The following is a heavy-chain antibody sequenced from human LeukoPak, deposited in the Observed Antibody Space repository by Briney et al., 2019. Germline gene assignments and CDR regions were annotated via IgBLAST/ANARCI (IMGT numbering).Heavy chain of an antibody. Sequence: PSQTLSLTCTVSGGSISSGDYYWSWIRQPPGKGLEWIGYIYYSGSTYYNPSLKSRVTISVDTPKNQFSLKLSSVTVADTAVYYCARSPWVPAAIRWKDWFDPWGQGTLVTVSS. CDR1: GGSISSGDYY. D-gene: IGHD2-2*01. J-gene: IGHJ5*02. V-gene: IGHV4-30-4*01. CDR2: IYYSGST. CDR3: ARSPWVPAAIRWKDWFDP.